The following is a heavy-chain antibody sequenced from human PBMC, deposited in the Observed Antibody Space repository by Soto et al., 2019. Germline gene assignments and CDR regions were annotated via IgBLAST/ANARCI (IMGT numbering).Heavy chain of an antibody. Sequence: QVQLVQSGAEVKKPGSSVKVSCKASGGSFSTYGINWVRLAPGQGLEWMGGIIPKFGTTNYAQKFRGRVTITADESTNTAYMELNYLRSEDTAVYFCASELDPYCGGNSLSLDYWGQGTLVTVSS. D-gene: IGHD2-21*02. J-gene: IGHJ4*02. CDR2: IIPKFGTT. CDR1: GGSFSTYG. V-gene: IGHV1-69*13. CDR3: ASELDPYCGGNSLSLDY.